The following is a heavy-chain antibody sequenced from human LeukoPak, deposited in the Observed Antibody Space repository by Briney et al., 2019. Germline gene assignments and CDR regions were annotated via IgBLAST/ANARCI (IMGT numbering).Heavy chain of an antibody. CDR3: ASEPSNYYDSSAYLVY. V-gene: IGHV4-4*02. D-gene: IGHD3-22*01. Sequence: PSETLSLTCAVSGGSISSSNWWSWVRQPPGKGLEWIGEIYHSGSTNYNPSLKSRVTISVDNSKNQSSPTLGSVTAADTAVYSCASEPSNYYDSSAYLVYWGQGTLVTVSS. J-gene: IGHJ4*02. CDR2: IYHSGST. CDR1: GGSISSSNW.